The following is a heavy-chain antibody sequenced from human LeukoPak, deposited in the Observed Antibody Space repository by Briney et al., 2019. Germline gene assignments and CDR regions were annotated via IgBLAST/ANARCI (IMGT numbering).Heavy chain of an antibody. Sequence: PSETLSLTCSVSVGSISSYYWSWIRQPPGKGLEGVGYIYYSGSTNYNPSLKSRVTISVATSKNQFSLKLSSVTAADTAVYYCARAGYYGGNGLWFDPWGQGTLVTVSS. J-gene: IGHJ5*02. CDR3: ARAGYYGGNGLWFDP. V-gene: IGHV4-59*01. CDR2: IYYSGST. CDR1: VGSISSYY. D-gene: IGHD4-23*01.